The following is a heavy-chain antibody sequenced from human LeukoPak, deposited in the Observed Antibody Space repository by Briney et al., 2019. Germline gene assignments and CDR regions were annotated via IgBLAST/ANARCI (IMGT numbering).Heavy chain of an antibody. CDR2: ISYDGSNK. D-gene: IGHD6-6*01. Sequence: PAGSLRLSCAASGFTFSSYAMHWVRQAQGKGLGWVAVISYDGSNKYYADSVKGRFTISRDNSKNTLYLQMNSLRAEDTAVYYCARDPSSSSSRLVGYYYGMDVWGQGTTVTVSS. V-gene: IGHV3-30-3*01. CDR3: ARDPSSSSSRLVGYYYGMDV. J-gene: IGHJ6*02. CDR1: GFTFSSYA.